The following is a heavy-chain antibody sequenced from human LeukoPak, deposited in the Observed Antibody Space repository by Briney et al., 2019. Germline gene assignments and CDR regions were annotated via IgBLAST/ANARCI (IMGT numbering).Heavy chain of an antibody. Sequence: SGGSLRLSCAASGFTFSNYGMHWVRQAPGKGLEWVAFIRYDGGNKYYADSVKGRFTISRDNSKNTLYLQMNSLRAEDTAVYYCAKDLRVATLPDYWGQGTLVTVSS. V-gene: IGHV3-30*02. CDR3: AKDLRVATLPDY. CDR1: GFTFSNYG. D-gene: IGHD5-12*01. J-gene: IGHJ4*02. CDR2: IRYDGGNK.